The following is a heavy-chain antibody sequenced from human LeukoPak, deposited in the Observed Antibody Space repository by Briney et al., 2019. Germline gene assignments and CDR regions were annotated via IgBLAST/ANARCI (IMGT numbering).Heavy chain of an antibody. CDR1: GCSLSMYW. Sequence: GGSLRLSCTAAGCSLSMYWMSWVRQAPGKGLEWVANIRSDGVEKYYVDSVRGRFTISTDTAKNTLYLQMNSLRADDTAVYYCAREFTGYGNTDYWGQGTLVTVSS. CDR2: IRSDGVEK. D-gene: IGHD5-12*01. CDR3: AREFTGYGNTDY. J-gene: IGHJ4*02. V-gene: IGHV3-7*03.